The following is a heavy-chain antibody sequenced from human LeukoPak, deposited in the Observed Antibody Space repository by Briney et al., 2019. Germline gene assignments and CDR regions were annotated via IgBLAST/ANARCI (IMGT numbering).Heavy chain of an antibody. CDR3: AKEPDSGSYYHTSRCPYYFDY. D-gene: IGHD1-26*01. J-gene: IGHJ4*02. CDR2: ISYDGSNK. V-gene: IGHV3-30*18. Sequence: PGGSLRLSCAASGFTFSSYGMHWVRQAPGKGLEWVAVISYDGSNKYYADSVKGRFTISRDNSKNTLYLQMNSLRAEDTAVYYCAKEPDSGSYYHTSRCPYYFDYWGQGTLVTVSS. CDR1: GFTFSSYG.